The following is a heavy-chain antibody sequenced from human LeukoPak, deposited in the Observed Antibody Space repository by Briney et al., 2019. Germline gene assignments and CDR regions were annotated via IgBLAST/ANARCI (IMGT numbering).Heavy chain of an antibody. V-gene: IGHV4-31*03. CDR3: ARDRIQLWSSYFDY. Sequence: PSETLSLTCTVSGGSISSGGYYWSWIRQHPGEGLEWIGYIYYSGSTYYNPSLKSRVTISVDTSKNQFSLKLSSVTAADTAVYYCARDRIQLWSSYFDYWGQGTLVTVSS. J-gene: IGHJ4*02. D-gene: IGHD5-18*01. CDR1: GGSISSGGYY. CDR2: IYYSGST.